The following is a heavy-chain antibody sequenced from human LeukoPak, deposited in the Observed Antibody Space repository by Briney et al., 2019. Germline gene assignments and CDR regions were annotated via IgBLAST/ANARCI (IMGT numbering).Heavy chain of an antibody. CDR1: GGSISSYY. V-gene: IGHV4-4*07. J-gene: IGHJ6*03. Sequence: SETLSLTCTVSGGSISSYYWSWIRQPAGKGLEWIERIYTSGSTNYNPSLKSRVTMSVDTSKNQFSLKLSSVTAADTAVYYCARDFWVVGANHYYYYMDVWGKGTTVTVSS. D-gene: IGHD1-26*01. CDR2: IYTSGST. CDR3: ARDFWVVGANHYYYYMDV.